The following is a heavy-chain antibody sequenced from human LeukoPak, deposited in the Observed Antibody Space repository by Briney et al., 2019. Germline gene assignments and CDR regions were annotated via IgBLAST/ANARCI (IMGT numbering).Heavy chain of an antibody. V-gene: IGHV1-69*05. CDR3: ARDLTAGQEYFQP. J-gene: IGHJ1*01. D-gene: IGHD5-18*01. CDR1: GGTFSSYA. Sequence: SSVKVSCKAAGGTFSSYAISWVRQAPGQGLEWMGGIIPIFGTANYAQKFQGRITITTDESTSTAYMELSSLRSEDTAVYYCARDLTAGQEYFQPWGQGTLVTVSS. CDR2: IIPIFGTA.